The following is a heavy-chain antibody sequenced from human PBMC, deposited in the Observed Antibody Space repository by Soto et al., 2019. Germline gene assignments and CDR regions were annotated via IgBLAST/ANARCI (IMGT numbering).Heavy chain of an antibody. CDR1: GYAFTRYD. D-gene: IGHD6-13*01. J-gene: IGHJ6*02. CDR2: MNTNSDDT. V-gene: IGHV1-8*01. Sequence: QVQLVQSGAEVKKPGASVQVSCKTSGYAFTRYDINWVRQAPGQGLERVGWMNTNSDDTRSAQKFRGRLTLTRDKSMRAVYMKLSNLRPDDTAVYYCAREWSAAGHFYGMDVWGQGTTVAVSS. CDR3: AREWSAAGHFYGMDV.